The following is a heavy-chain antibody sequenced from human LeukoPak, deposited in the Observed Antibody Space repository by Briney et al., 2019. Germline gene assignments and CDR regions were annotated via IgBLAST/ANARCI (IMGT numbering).Heavy chain of an antibody. CDR2: ISAYNGNT. J-gene: IGHJ4*02. CDR3: ARDPPAHIVVVTADY. D-gene: IGHD2-21*02. Sequence: EASVKVSCKASGYTFTSYGISWVRQAPGQGLEWMGWISAYNGNTNYAQKLQGRVTMTTDTSTSTAYMELRSLRSDDTAVYYCARDPPAHIVVVTADYWGQGTLVTVSS. V-gene: IGHV1-18*01. CDR1: GYTFTSYG.